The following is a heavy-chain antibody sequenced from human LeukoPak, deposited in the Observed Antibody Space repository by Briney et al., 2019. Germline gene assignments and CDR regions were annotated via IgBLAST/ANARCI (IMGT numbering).Heavy chain of an antibody. J-gene: IGHJ6*03. CDR1: GFMFSSYW. CDR3: ARERVTMIRGVRILDYYYYYMDV. V-gene: IGHV3-7*01. Sequence: PGGSLRLSCAASGFMFSSYWMSWVRQAPGKGLEWVADIKEDGSEKSYVDSVKGRFTISRDNAKNSLYLQMNSLRVEDTAVYYCARERVTMIRGVRILDYYYYYMDVWGKGTTVTISS. CDR2: IKEDGSEK. D-gene: IGHD3-10*01.